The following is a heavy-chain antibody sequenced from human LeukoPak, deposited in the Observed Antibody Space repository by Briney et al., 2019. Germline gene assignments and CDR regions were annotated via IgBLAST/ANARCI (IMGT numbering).Heavy chain of an antibody. D-gene: IGHD5-18*01. Sequence: PGGSLRLSCAASGFTVSSNHMSWVRQAPGKGLEWVSVIYSGGSTYYADSVKGRFTISRDNSKNTLYLQMNSLRAEDTAVYYCARDLFSLDTAMEIWGQGTLVTVSS. CDR2: IYSGGST. CDR3: ARDLFSLDTAMEI. V-gene: IGHV3-53*01. CDR1: GFTVSSNH. J-gene: IGHJ4*02.